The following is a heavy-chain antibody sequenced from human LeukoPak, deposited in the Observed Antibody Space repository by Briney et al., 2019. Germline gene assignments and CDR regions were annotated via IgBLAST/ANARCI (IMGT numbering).Heavy chain of an antibody. CDR2: ISNSGSTR. CDR1: GFTFSDSF. V-gene: IGHV3-11*01. Sequence: PGGSLRLSCAASGFTFSDSFMGWIRQAPGKGLEWFSYISNSGSTRHYADSVKGRFTISRDNAKNSLYLQMSSLRAEDTAVYYCGRVLGCCALNYSGQGTLVTVSS. D-gene: IGHD2-8*01. J-gene: IGHJ4*02. CDR3: GRVLGCCALNY.